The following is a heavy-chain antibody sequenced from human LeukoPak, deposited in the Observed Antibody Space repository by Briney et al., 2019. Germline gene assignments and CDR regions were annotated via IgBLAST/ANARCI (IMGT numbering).Heavy chain of an antibody. V-gene: IGHV4-59*01. D-gene: IGHD6-13*01. J-gene: IGHJ4*02. Sequence: SETLSLTCTVSGGSISSYYWSWIRQPPGKGLEWIGYMYYSGSTNYNPSLKSRVTISLDTSNNQFSLKLTSVTAADTAVYYCARAHTTSWYMDYWGQGTLVTVSS. CDR3: ARAHTTSWYMDY. CDR2: MYYSGST. CDR1: GGSISSYY.